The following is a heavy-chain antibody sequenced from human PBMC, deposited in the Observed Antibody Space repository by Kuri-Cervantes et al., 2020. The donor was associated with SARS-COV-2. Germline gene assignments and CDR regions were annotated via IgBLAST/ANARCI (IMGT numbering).Heavy chain of an antibody. J-gene: IGHJ4*02. Sequence: GESLKISCAASGFTFTSYAMSWVRQAPGKGLEWVSAISGGGGSTYYADSVKGRFTISRDNSKNTLYLQMNSLRAEDTAVYYCAKDQGDSYGISYFDYWGQGTLVTVSS. CDR1: GFTFTSYA. D-gene: IGHD5-18*01. CDR2: ISGGGGST. CDR3: AKDQGDSYGISYFDY. V-gene: IGHV3-23*01.